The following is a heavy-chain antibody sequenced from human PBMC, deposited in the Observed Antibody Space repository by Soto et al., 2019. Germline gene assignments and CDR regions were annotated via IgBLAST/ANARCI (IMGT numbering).Heavy chain of an antibody. CDR2: ISYDGSNK. J-gene: IGHJ4*02. CDR1: GFTFSSYG. V-gene: IGHV3-30*18. Sequence: LRLSCAASGFTFSSYGMHWVRQAPCKGLEWVAVISYDGSNKYYADSVKGRFTISRDNSKNTLYLQMNSLRAEDTAVYYCAKDTGNYYDSSGYYNYWGQGTLVTVYS. CDR3: AKDTGNYYDSSGYYNY. D-gene: IGHD3-22*01.